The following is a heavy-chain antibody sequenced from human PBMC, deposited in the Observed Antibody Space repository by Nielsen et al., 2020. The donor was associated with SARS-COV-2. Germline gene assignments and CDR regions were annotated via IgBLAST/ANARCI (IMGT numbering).Heavy chain of an antibody. CDR3: ARGGDTSLVPYFNGLDV. J-gene: IGHJ6*02. D-gene: IGHD5-18*01. Sequence: GESLKISCAASGFTFSSHWMSWVRQAPGKGLEWLANIKHDGSEQYYVDSVKGRFTMSRDNAKNLLYLQMNSLRDDDTAVYYCARGGDTSLVPYFNGLDVWGQGTTVTVSS. CDR1: GFTFSSHW. CDR2: IKHDGSEQ. V-gene: IGHV3-7*03.